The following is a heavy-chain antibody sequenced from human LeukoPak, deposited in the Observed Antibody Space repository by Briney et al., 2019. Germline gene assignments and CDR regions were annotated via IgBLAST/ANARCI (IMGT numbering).Heavy chain of an antibody. CDR1: GYTFTDYY. Sequence: ASVKVSCKASGYTFTDYYMQWVRQAPGQGLEWMGWINPNSGGTNYAQKFQGRVTMTRDTSISTAYMELSRLRSDDTAVYYCATSTGTGAFDIWGQGTMVTVSS. CDR3: ATSTGTGAFDI. D-gene: IGHD1-1*01. CDR2: INPNSGGT. J-gene: IGHJ3*02. V-gene: IGHV1-2*02.